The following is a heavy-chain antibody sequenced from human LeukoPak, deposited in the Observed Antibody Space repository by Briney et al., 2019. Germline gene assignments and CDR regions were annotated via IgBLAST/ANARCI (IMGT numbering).Heavy chain of an antibody. CDR3: AKDTSYSGSYHDFDY. D-gene: IGHD1-26*01. V-gene: IGHV3-43D*04. J-gene: IGHJ4*02. CDR2: ISWDGGST. Sequence: GGSLRLSCAASGFTFDDYAMHWVRQAPGKGLEWVSLISWDGGSTYYADSVKGRFTISRDNSKNSLYLQMNSLRAEDTALYYCAKDTSYSGSYHDFDYWGQGTLVTVSS. CDR1: GFTFDDYA.